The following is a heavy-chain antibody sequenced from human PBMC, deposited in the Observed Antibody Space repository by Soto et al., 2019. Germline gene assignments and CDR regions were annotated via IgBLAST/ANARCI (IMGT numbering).Heavy chain of an antibody. CDR1: GGSISSGGYY. Sequence: SETLSLTCTVSGGSISSGGYYWSWIRQHPGKGLEWIGYIYYSGSTYYNPSLKSRVTISVDTSKNQFSLKLSSVTAADTAVYYCARDDNDYDSSGYVWGQGTVVTVSS. D-gene: IGHD3-22*01. CDR2: IYYSGST. CDR3: ARDDNDYDSSGYV. V-gene: IGHV4-31*03. J-gene: IGHJ3*01.